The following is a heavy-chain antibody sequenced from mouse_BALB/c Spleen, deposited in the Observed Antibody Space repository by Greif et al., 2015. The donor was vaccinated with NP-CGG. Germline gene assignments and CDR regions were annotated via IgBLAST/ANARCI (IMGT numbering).Heavy chain of an antibody. CDR3: TRYGYYAMDY. CDR2: INPSNGGT. J-gene: IGHJ4*01. CDR1: GYTFTSYY. V-gene: IGHV1S81*02. Sequence: VQLQQSGAELAKPGASVKLSCKASGYTFTSYYMYWVKQRPGQGLEWIGEINPSNGGTNFNEKFKSKATLTVDKSSSTAYMQLSSLTSEDSAVYYCTRYGYYAMDYWGQGTSVTVSS. D-gene: IGHD1-1*02.